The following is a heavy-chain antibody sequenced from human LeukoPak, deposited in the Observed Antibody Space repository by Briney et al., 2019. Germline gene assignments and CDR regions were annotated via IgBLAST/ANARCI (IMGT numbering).Heavy chain of an antibody. CDR1: GGSISSYY. CDR2: IYYSGST. Sequence: SETLSLTCTVSGGSISSYYWSWIRQPPGKGLEWIGYIYYSGSTSYNPSLKSRVTISVDTSKNQFSLKLSSVTAADTAVYYCARHRGSLGYYYGMDVWGQGTTVTVSS. J-gene: IGHJ6*02. D-gene: IGHD5-24*01. V-gene: IGHV4-59*08. CDR3: ARHRGSLGYYYGMDV.